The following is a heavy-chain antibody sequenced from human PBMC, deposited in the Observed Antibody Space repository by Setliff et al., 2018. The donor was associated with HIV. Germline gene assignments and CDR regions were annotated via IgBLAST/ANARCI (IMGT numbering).Heavy chain of an antibody. CDR3: ARESYGDCLDY. CDR2: ISSNGGST. CDR1: GFIFSSYG. V-gene: IGHV3-64*01. Sequence: GGSLRLSCEASGFIFSSYGMHWVRQAPGKGLEYVSAISSNGGSTYYANSVKGRFTISRDNSKNTLYLQMGSLRAEDMAVYYCARESYGDCLDYWGQGTLVTVSS. D-gene: IGHD4-17*01. J-gene: IGHJ4*02.